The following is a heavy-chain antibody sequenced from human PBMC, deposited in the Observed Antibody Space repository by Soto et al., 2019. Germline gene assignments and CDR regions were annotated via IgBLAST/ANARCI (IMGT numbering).Heavy chain of an antibody. CDR2: TNEDGSIT. Sequence: EVQLVESGGGLVQPGGSLRLSRAASGFTFSSYWMHWVRQAPGKGLVWVSRTNEDGSITNYADSVKGRFTISRDNARNTLYLQMNSLRAEDTAVYYCTRDIGGRGAYWGQGTLVTVSS. J-gene: IGHJ4*02. CDR1: GFTFSSYW. V-gene: IGHV3-74*01. CDR3: TRDIGGRGAY. D-gene: IGHD3-16*01.